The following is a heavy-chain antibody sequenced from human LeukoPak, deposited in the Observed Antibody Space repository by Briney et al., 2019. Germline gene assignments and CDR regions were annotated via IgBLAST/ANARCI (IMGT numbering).Heavy chain of an antibody. V-gene: IGHV1-8*01. Sequence: ASVKVSCKASGYTFISYDINWVRQAAGQGLEWMGWMNPNSGNTGYVQKFQGRVSMTRNTSISTAYMEVSSLGSEDTAVYYCARGLSTSRITVMGYWGQGTLVTVSS. D-gene: IGHD3-22*01. CDR1: GYTFISYD. CDR3: ARGLSTSRITVMGY. J-gene: IGHJ4*02. CDR2: MNPNSGNT.